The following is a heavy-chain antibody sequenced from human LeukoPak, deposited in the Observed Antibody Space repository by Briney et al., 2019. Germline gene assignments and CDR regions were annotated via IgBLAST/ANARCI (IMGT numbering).Heavy chain of an antibody. V-gene: IGHV4-34*01. Sequence: SETLSLTCAVYGGSFSGYYWSWIRHPPGKGLEGIGEINHSGSTNYNPSLKSRVTISVDTSKNQFSLKLSSVTAADTAVYYCATCPSSSCEEGDYWGQGTLVTVSS. CDR3: ATCPSSSCEEGDY. CDR2: INHSGST. CDR1: GGSFSGYY. J-gene: IGHJ4*02. D-gene: IGHD6-13*01.